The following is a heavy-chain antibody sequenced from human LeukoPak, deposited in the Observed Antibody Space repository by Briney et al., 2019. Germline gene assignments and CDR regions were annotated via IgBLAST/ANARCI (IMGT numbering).Heavy chain of an antibody. CDR1: GFSFSGSA. D-gene: IGHD2-2*01. J-gene: IGHJ5*02. CDR2: IRGAGYSDAP. Sequence: GGSLRLSCAASGFSFSGSAIHWVRQAPGKGLEWVGRIRGAGYSDAPAYVASVRGRFTISRDDSKSTAYLQMNSLKAEDTAVYYCTVPASGGNWFDPWGPGTLVTVSS. CDR3: TVPASGGNWFDP. V-gene: IGHV3-73*01.